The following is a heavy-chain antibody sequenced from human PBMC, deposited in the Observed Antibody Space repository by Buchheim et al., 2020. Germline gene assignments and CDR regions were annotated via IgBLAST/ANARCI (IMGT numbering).Heavy chain of an antibody. Sequence: QVQLQQWGAGLLKPSETLSLTCAVYGGSFSGYYWSWIRQPPGKGLEWIGEINHSGSTNYNPSLKSRVTISVDTSKNQFSLKLSSVTAADTAVYYCARGTPLVATISRDYYYYGMDVWGQGTT. V-gene: IGHV4-34*01. CDR3: ARGTPLVATISRDYYYYGMDV. CDR1: GGSFSGYY. J-gene: IGHJ6*02. CDR2: INHSGST. D-gene: IGHD5-12*01.